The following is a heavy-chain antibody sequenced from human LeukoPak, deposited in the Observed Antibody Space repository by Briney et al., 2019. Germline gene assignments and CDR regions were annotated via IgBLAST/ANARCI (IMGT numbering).Heavy chain of an antibody. CDR1: GFTFSSYT. Sequence: PGGSLRLSCAASGFTFSSYTMNWVRQPPGRGLEWVSNIGTSSTTIYYADSVKGRFTISRDNSKNTLYLQMNSLRAEDTAVYYCARSGLQFENWFDPWGQGTLVTVSS. V-gene: IGHV3-48*01. CDR2: IGTSSTTI. D-gene: IGHD5-24*01. J-gene: IGHJ5*02. CDR3: ARSGLQFENWFDP.